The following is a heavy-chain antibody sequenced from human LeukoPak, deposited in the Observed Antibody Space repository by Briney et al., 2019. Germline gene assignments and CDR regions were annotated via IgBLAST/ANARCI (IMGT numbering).Heavy chain of an antibody. CDR3: ARSLHNWNDGIDYYYYYMGV. Sequence: SVKVSCKASGGTFSNCAVNWVRQAPGQGLEWMGWIIPVLGTANYAQRFQGRVTITADKSTTTTYMELNSLRSEDTAVYYCARSLHNWNDGIDYYYYYMGVWGKGTTVTVSS. J-gene: IGHJ6*03. CDR2: IIPVLGTA. D-gene: IGHD1-20*01. CDR1: GGTFSNCA. V-gene: IGHV1-69*04.